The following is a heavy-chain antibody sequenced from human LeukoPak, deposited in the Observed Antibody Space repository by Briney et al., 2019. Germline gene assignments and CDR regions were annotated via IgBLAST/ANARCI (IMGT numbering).Heavy chain of an antibody. D-gene: IGHD3-22*01. V-gene: IGHV1-2*02. CDR3: AGDYYDSSGYYLGSGDY. J-gene: IGHJ4*02. Sequence: ASVKVSCKASGYTFTGYYMHWVRQAPGQGLEWMGWINPNSGGTNYAQKFQGRVTMTRDTSISTAYMELSRLRFDDTAVYYCAGDYYDSSGYYLGSGDYWGQGTLVTVSS. CDR1: GYTFTGYY. CDR2: INPNSGGT.